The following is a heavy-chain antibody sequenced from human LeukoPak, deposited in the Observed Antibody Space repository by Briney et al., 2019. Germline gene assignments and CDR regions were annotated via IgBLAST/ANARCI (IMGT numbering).Heavy chain of an antibody. V-gene: IGHV1-24*01. D-gene: IGHD6-13*01. CDR2: IDSENNKM. Sequence: ASVKVSCKISEYSLSDLSIHWVRQAPGEGLEWMGCIDSENNKMVYSQKFQGRVTMTEDTSADTAYMELTSLRSEDTAVYFCEADSVYRSSGRSWGFFDYWGQGTLVIVSS. CDR1: EYSLSDLS. J-gene: IGHJ4*02. CDR3: EADSVYRSSGRSWGFFDY.